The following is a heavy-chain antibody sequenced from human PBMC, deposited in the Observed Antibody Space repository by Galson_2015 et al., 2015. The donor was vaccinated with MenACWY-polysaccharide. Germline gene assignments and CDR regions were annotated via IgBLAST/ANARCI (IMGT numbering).Heavy chain of an antibody. Sequence: SVKVSCKASGFTFTDYGINWVRQAPGQGLEWMGNITTYNGDTNYAQKFQVIFTITADPSRKPAYMRRPHRKSSDTAVYYSAGEYRPVGLGPGIHWVPPSGQGTLLTAPS. CDR3: AGEYRPVGLGPGIHWVPP. CDR2: ITTYNGDT. J-gene: IGHJ5*02. CDR1: GFTFTDYG. V-gene: IGHV1-18*01. D-gene: IGHD1-14*01.